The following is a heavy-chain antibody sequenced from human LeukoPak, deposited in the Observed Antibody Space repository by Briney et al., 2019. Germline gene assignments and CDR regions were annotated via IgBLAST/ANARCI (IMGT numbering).Heavy chain of an antibody. CDR2: IYHTGTT. Sequence: SETLSLTCAVSGGSISNNHWCSWVRQPPGKGLEWIGEIYHTGTTNYNPSLKSRVTISVDTSKNQFSLKLSSVTAADTAVYYCARDSKYYYDSSGYPRDWGQGTLVTVSS. CDR1: GGSISNNHW. V-gene: IGHV4-4*02. CDR3: ARDSKYYYDSSGYPRD. D-gene: IGHD3-22*01. J-gene: IGHJ4*02.